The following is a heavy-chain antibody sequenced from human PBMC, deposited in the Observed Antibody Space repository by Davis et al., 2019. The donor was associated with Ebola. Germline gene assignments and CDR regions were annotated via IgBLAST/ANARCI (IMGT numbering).Heavy chain of an antibody. D-gene: IGHD5-18*01. J-gene: IGHJ4*02. V-gene: IGHV4-59*12. CDR2: IYYSGST. Sequence: SETLSLTCTVSGGSISSYYWSWIRQPPGKGLEWIGYIYYSGSTNYNPSLKSRVTISVDTSKNQFSLKLSSVTAADTAVYYCARAHVDTANDWGQGTLVTVSS. CDR3: ARAHVDTAND. CDR1: GGSISSYY.